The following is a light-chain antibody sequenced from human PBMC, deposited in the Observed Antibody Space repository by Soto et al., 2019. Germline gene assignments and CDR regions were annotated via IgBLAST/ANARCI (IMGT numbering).Light chain of an antibody. V-gene: IGKV3-15*01. CDR3: QQYNDWPKT. J-gene: IGKJ1*01. CDR2: GAS. Sequence: EIVMTQSPATLSVSPGERATLSCRASQSISSNLAWYQQKPGQAPRLLIYGASTRATGIPARFSGSGSGTEFTLTISSLQSEDFATYYCQQYNDWPKTFGHGTKVDIK. CDR1: QSISSN.